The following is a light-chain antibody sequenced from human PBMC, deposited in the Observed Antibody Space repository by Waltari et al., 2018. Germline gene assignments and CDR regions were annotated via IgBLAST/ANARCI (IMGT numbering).Light chain of an antibody. CDR2: EGS. CDR3: CSYAGSIYVV. J-gene: IGLJ2*01. V-gene: IGLV2-23*01. CDR1: SSDVGSYHL. Sequence: QSALTQPASVSGSPGQSIPISCTGTSSDVGSYHLVSWYHQHPGKATKLMIYEGSKRPSGVSNRFAGSKSGNTASLTISGLQAEDEADYYCCSYAGSIYVVFGGGTKLTVL.